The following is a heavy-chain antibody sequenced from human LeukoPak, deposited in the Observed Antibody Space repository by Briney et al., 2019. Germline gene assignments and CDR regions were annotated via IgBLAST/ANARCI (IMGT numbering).Heavy chain of an antibody. Sequence: GGSLRLSCAASGFTFSSYEMNWVRQAPGKGLEWVSYISSSGSTIYYADSVKGRFTISRDNSKNSLYLQMNSLRAEDTAVYYCARDAQTLYYYDSSAYPDYWGQGTLVTVSS. CDR2: ISSSGSTI. CDR1: GFTFSSYE. CDR3: ARDAQTLYYYDSSAYPDY. D-gene: IGHD3-22*01. V-gene: IGHV3-48*03. J-gene: IGHJ4*02.